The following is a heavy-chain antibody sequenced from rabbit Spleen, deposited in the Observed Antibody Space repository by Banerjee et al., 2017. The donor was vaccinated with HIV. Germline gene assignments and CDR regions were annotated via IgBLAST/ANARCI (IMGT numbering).Heavy chain of an antibody. CDR3: ARGPIGGIHDYIDYFNL. CDR1: GFSFSSNSY. CDR2: INAYTGKP. Sequence: QSLVESGGGLVQPEGSLTLTCTASGFSFSSNSYMCWVRQAPGKGLQWIACINAYTGKPVYATWAKGRFTISRTSSTTVTLQMTTLTAADTATHFCARGPIGGIHDYIDYFNLWGPGTLVTVS. V-gene: IGHV1S40*01. D-gene: IGHD1-1*01. J-gene: IGHJ4*01.